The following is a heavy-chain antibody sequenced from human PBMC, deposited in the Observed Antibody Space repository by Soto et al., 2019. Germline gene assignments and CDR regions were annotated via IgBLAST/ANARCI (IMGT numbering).Heavy chain of an antibody. V-gene: IGHV4-34*01. CDR3: ARHPRTRSAGGGWFDP. CDR1: GGSFSGYY. Sequence: SETLSLTCAVYGGSFSGYYWSWLRQPPGKGLEWIGEINHSGSTNYNPSLKSRVTISVDTSKNRFSLKLSSVTAADTAVYYCARHPRTRSAGGGWFDPWGQGTLVTVSS. D-gene: IGHD1-7*01. CDR2: INHSGST. J-gene: IGHJ5*02.